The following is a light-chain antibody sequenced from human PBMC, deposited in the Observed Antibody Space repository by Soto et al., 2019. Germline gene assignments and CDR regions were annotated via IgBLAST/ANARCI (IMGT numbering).Light chain of an antibody. Sequence: QSALTQPASVSGSPGQSITLSCTGTSSDVCGYNYVSWYQQHPGKAPKLMIYEVSNRPSGVSNRFSGSKSGNTASLTISGLQAEDEADYYCSSYTSSNTVLFGEGTKLTVL. V-gene: IGLV2-14*01. J-gene: IGLJ2*01. CDR2: EVS. CDR3: SSYTSSNTVL. CDR1: SSDVCGYNY.